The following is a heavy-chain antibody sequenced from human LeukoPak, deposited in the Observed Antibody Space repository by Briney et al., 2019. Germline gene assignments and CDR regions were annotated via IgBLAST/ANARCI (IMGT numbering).Heavy chain of an antibody. CDR2: IIPIFGTA. J-gene: IGHJ4*02. V-gene: IGHV1-69*13. CDR3: ARGLYCGGDCYYYFDY. CDR1: GGTFSSYA. D-gene: IGHD2-21*01. Sequence: PVKVSCTASGGTFSSYAISWVRQAPGHGLEWMGGIIPIFGTANYAQKFQGRVTITAHESTSTAYMDLSSLRSEDTAVYYCARGLYCGGDCYYYFDYWGQGTLVTVSS.